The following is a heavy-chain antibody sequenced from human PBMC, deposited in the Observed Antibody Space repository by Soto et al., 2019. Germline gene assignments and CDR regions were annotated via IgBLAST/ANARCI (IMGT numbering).Heavy chain of an antibody. CDR2: IWYDGSNK. D-gene: IGHD2-21*02. CDR3: AKVYGGNSGYHYYGMDV. J-gene: IGHJ6*02. CDR1: GFTFSAYG. V-gene: IGHV3-30*02. Sequence: GGSLRLSCAASGFTFSAYGMHWVRQAPGKGLEWVAIIWYDGSNKYYADSVKGRFTISRDNSKNTLYLQTNSLRVEDTAVYYCAKVYGGNSGYHYYGMDVWGQGTTVTVSS.